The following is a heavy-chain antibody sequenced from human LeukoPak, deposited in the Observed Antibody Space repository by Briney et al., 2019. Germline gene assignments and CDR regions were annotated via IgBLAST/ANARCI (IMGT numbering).Heavy chain of an antibody. Sequence: GASVKVSCKASGYTFTSYGISWVRQAPGQGLEWMGWISAYNGNTNYAQKLQGRVTMTTDTSTSTAYMELRSLRSDDTAVYYCARDPEYYYDSSGPGGEFDYWGQGTLVTVSS. CDR1: GYTFTSYG. CDR3: ARDPEYYYDSSGPGGEFDY. J-gene: IGHJ4*02. V-gene: IGHV1-18*01. D-gene: IGHD3-22*01. CDR2: ISAYNGNT.